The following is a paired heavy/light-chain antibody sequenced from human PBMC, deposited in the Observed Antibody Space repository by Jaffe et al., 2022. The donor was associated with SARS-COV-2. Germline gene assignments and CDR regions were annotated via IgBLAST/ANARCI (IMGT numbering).Heavy chain of an antibody. Sequence: EVQLLESGGGLVQPGESLILSCAASGFSFSTYAMSWVRQAPGKGLEWVSAISVSGGSTYYADSVKGRFTISRDDSKNTLYLQMNSLRAEDTALYYCAIHKVYSTSWYDYWGQGILVTVSS. CDR1: GFSFSTYA. CDR3: AIHKVYSTSWYDY. CDR2: ISVSGGST. V-gene: IGHV3-23*01. J-gene: IGHJ4*02. D-gene: IGHD6-13*01.
Light chain of an antibody. CDR1: QSLSYISNNKNH. V-gene: IGKV4-1*01. Sequence: DIVMTQSPDSLAVSLGERATIDCKSSQSLSYISNNKNHLAWYQQKPGQPPKLLIYWASTRESGVPDRFVGSGSGTDFTLTISSLQAEDVAVYYCQQYYRAPPTFGGGTRVEIK. CDR2: WAS. J-gene: IGKJ4*01. CDR3: QQYYRAPPT.